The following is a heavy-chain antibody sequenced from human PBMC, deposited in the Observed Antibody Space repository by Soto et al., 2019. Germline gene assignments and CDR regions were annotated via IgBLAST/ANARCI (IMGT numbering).Heavy chain of an antibody. Sequence: ASAKVSCKASGYTFSSYYIHWVRQAPGQGLEWMGVINPGGGSTNYAQKFKGRLTVTRDTTTSTVYLELSSLTSEDTAVYYCARPTVVESTVRFFFDYWGQGTLVTVSS. J-gene: IGHJ4*01. CDR2: INPGGGST. CDR1: GYTFSSYY. CDR3: ARPTVVESTVRFFFDY. D-gene: IGHD2-21*01. V-gene: IGHV1-46*01.